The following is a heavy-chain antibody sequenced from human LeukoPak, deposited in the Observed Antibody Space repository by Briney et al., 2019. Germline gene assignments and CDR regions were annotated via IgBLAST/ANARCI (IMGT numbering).Heavy chain of an antibody. V-gene: IGHV4-34*01. D-gene: IGHD2-15*01. Sequence: SETLSLTCAVYGGSFTDYFLSWIRQPPGKGLEWIGSMYHGGSTYYTPSLKSRVTMSLDTSKNQFSLKLSSVTAADTAVYYCARGGGSYYHDYWGQGTLVTVSS. CDR1: GGSFTDYF. CDR3: ARGGGSYYHDY. J-gene: IGHJ4*02. CDR2: MYHGGST.